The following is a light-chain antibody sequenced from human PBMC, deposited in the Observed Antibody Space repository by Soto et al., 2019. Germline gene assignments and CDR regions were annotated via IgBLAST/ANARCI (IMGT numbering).Light chain of an antibody. CDR3: GTWDNSLSAGGV. V-gene: IGLV1-51*01. CDR2: YDN. Sequence: QSVLTQPPSVSAAPGQKVTISCSGSGSNIGNNYVSWYQQLPGTAPKLLIYYDNKRPSGIPDRFSGSKSGTSATLGITGLQTGDEADYYCGTWDNSLSAGGVFGGGTKLTVL. J-gene: IGLJ3*02. CDR1: GSNIGNNY.